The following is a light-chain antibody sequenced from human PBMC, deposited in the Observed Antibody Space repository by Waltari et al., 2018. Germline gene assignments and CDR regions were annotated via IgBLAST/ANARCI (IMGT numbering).Light chain of an antibody. Sequence: IQMTQSPSSVSASVGDRVTITCRASQAIRNWLTWYQHKPGQAPNLLIYTASTLHSGVPSRFSGSGSGTDFTLTISSLQPEDFATYYCQQANSFPLTFGGGTKVEI. CDR1: QAIRNW. J-gene: IGKJ4*01. CDR2: TAS. CDR3: QQANSFPLT. V-gene: IGKV1-12*01.